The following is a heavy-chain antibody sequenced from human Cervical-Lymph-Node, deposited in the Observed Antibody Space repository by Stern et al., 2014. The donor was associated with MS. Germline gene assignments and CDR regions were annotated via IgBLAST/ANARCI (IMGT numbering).Heavy chain of an antibody. CDR1: GFHFGDYA. CDR2: INWNSGSI. V-gene: IGHV3-9*01. D-gene: IGHD6-19*01. Sequence: EVQLVESGGGLVQPGRALRLSCAASGFHFGDYAMHWVRQVPGKGLQWVSGINWNSGSIDYADSVKGRFTSSRDNAKNSLYLQMNSLRPEDTALYYCVKASPSSTRGWAQYFAYWGQGTLVTVSS. J-gene: IGHJ4*02. CDR3: VKASPSSTRGWAQYFAY.